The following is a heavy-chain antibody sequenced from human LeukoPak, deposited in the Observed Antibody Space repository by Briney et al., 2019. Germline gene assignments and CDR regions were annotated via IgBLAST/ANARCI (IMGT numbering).Heavy chain of an antibody. J-gene: IGHJ5*02. CDR3: AKDGFSSSSGWFDP. Sequence: GGSLRLSCAASGFTFSSYAMSWVRQAPGKGLEWVSAISGSGGSTYYADSVKGRFTISRDNSKNTLYLQTNSLRAEDTAVYYCAKDGFSSSSGWFDPWGQGTLVTVSS. CDR2: ISGSGGST. V-gene: IGHV3-23*01. CDR1: GFTFSSYA. D-gene: IGHD6-6*01.